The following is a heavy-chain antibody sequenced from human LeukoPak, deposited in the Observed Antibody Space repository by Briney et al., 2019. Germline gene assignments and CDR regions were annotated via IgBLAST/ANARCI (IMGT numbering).Heavy chain of an antibody. D-gene: IGHD6-13*01. CDR3: TTHIAAAGRGDY. V-gene: IGHV3-15*01. CDR2: IKSKTDGAPT. CDR1: GFTFSNAW. J-gene: IGHJ4*02. Sequence: GGSLRLSCAASGFTFSNAWMSWVRQAPGKGLEWVGRIKSKTDGAPTDYAAPVKGRFTISRDDSKNTLYLQMNSLKTEDTAVYYCTTHIAAAGRGDYWGQGTLVTVSS.